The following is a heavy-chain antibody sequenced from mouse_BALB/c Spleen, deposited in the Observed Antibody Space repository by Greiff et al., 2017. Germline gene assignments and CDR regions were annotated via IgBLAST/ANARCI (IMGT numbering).Heavy chain of an antibody. J-gene: IGHJ2*01. D-gene: IGHD1-1*02. CDR2: INPSNGRT. Sequence: QVQLQQPGAELVEPGASVKLSCKASGYTFTSYWMHWVKQRPGQGLEWIGEINPSNGRTNYNEKFKSKATLTVDKSSSTAYMQLSSLTSEDSAVYYCGGGNYGNYFDYWGQGTTLTVSS. V-gene: IGHV1S81*02. CDR1: GYTFTSYW. CDR3: GGGNYGNYFDY.